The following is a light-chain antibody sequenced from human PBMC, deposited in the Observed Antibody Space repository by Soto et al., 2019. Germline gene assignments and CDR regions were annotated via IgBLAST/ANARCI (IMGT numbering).Light chain of an antibody. V-gene: IGKV3-20*01. J-gene: IGKJ2*01. CDR1: QSVSSNS. CDR3: QQFGISPRT. CDR2: GAS. Sequence: EIVLTQSPGTLSLSPGERATLSCRASQSVSSNSLAWFQLKPGQAPRLLIYGASSRATGIPDRFSGSGSGTDFTLTISRLEPEDFAVYYCQQFGISPRTFGRGTKLEIK.